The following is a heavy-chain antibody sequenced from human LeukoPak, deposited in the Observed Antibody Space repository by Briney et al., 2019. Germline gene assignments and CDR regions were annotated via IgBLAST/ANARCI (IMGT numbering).Heavy chain of an antibody. CDR3: ARDGGYYDSSGHTHSYYYYYGMDV. D-gene: IGHD3-22*01. CDR1: GGSISSGGYS. Sequence: PSQTLSLTCAVSGGSISSGGYSWSWIRQPPGKGLEWIGYIYHSGSTYYNPSLKSRVTISVDRSKNQFSLKLSSVTAADTAVYYCARDGGYYDSSGHTHSYYYYYGMDVWGQGTTVTVSS. V-gene: IGHV4-30-2*01. CDR2: IYHSGST. J-gene: IGHJ6*02.